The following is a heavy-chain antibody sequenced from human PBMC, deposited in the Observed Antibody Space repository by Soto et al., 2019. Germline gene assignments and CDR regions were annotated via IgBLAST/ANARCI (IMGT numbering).Heavy chain of an antibody. CDR3: ARDNSQSDGTPAASPLFHP. CDR1: GFSFSDYF. Sequence: ASVKVSCKASGFSFSDYFMHWVRQAPGQGLEWMGIINPSGDSRNYAQKFQGRVTITRDTSTSTVYMDLSSLRYEDTAVYYCARDNSQSDGTPAASPLFHPWGQATPVPFSS. J-gene: IGHJ5*02. V-gene: IGHV1-46*01. D-gene: IGHD2-15*01. CDR2: INPSGDSR.